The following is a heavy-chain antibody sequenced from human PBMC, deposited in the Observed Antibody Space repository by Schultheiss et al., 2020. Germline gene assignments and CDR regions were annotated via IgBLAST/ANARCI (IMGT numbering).Heavy chain of an antibody. Sequence: SLKISCAASGFTFDDYAMHWVRQAPGKGLEWVSGISWNSGSIGYADSAKGRFTISRDNAKNSLYLQMNSLRAEDTALYYCAKGRYSTDFDYWGQGTLVTVSS. CDR2: ISWNSGSI. D-gene: IGHD3-16*02. V-gene: IGHV3-9*01. CDR1: GFTFDDYA. J-gene: IGHJ4*02. CDR3: AKGRYSTDFDY.